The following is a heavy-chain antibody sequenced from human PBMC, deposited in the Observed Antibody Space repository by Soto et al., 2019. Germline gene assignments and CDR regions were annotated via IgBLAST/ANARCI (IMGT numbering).Heavy chain of an antibody. V-gene: IGHV4-31*03. J-gene: IGHJ5*02. CDR2: IFYSGTT. Sequence: PSETLSLTCTVSGDSISNAAYYWGWIRQHPGKGLEWIGYIFYSGTTYYNPSLKSRVTISVDTSKNQFSLKLSSVTAADTAVYYCARASLGYCSSTSCRSNWFDPWGQGTLVTVSS. D-gene: IGHD2-2*01. CDR1: GDSISNAAYY. CDR3: ARASLGYCSSTSCRSNWFDP.